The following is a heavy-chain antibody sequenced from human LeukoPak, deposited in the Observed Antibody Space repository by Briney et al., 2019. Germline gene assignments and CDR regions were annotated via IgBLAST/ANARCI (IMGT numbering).Heavy chain of an antibody. V-gene: IGHV3-33*01. CDR2: IWYDGSNK. CDR3: ARRYCSSTSCYGMDV. CDR1: GFTFSSYG. Sequence: GGSLRPSCAASGFTFSSYGMHWVRQAAGKGLEWVAVIWYDGSNKYYADSVKGRFTISRDNYKNTLYLQMNSRRAEDTAVYYCARRYCSSTSCYGMDVWGQGTPVTVSS. D-gene: IGHD2-2*01. J-gene: IGHJ6*02.